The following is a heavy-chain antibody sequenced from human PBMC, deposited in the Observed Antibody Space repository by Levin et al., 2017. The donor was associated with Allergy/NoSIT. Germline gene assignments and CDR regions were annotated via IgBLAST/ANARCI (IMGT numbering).Heavy chain of an antibody. CDR1: GFTFSSYT. V-gene: IGHV3-64*01. CDR2: ISSSGINT. D-gene: IGHD4-17*01. Sequence: GESLKISCAASGFTFSSYTMHWVREAPGKGLEYVSAISSSGINTYYANSVKGRFTICRDKSKSTLYLQMGRLRAEDMAVYYCARNYLTTVTHVGYWGQGTLVTVSS. CDR3: ARNYLTTVTHVGY. J-gene: IGHJ4*02.